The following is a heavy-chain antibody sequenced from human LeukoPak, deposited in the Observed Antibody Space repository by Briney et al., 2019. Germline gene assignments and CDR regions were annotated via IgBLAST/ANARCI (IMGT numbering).Heavy chain of an antibody. CDR1: GYTFTSYG. Sequence: GASVKVSCKASGYTFTSYGISWVQQAPGQGLEWMGWISAYNGNTNYAQKLQGRVTMTTDTSTSTAYMELRSLRSDDTAVYYCARDGVVVVAATRYYYYGMDVWGQGTTVTVSS. J-gene: IGHJ6*02. V-gene: IGHV1-18*01. D-gene: IGHD2-15*01. CDR2: ISAYNGNT. CDR3: ARDGVVVVAATRYYYYGMDV.